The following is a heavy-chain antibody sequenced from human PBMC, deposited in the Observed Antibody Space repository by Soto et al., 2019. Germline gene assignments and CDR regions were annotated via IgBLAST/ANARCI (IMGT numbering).Heavy chain of an antibody. D-gene: IGHD4-17*01. CDR3: ARGCLAVTTPLCY. J-gene: IGHJ4*02. CDR2: INPYNGNT. CDR1: GYTFNTYG. Sequence: ASVKVSCKASGYTFNTYGITWVRQAPGQGLEWMGWINPYNGNTKFAQKLQDRVTMTTATSTSTAYMELASLRSDDTAVYYCARGCLAVTTPLCYWGQGTLVTVSS. V-gene: IGHV1-18*01.